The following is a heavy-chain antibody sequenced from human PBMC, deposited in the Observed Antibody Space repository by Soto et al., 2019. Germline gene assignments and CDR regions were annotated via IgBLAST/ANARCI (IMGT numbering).Heavy chain of an antibody. J-gene: IGHJ4*02. V-gene: IGHV3-30-3*01. Sequence: QVQLVESGGGVVQPGRSLRLSCAASGFTFSSYAMHWVRQAPGKGLEWVAVISYDGSNKYYADSVKGRFTISRDNSKNTLYRQMNSLRAEDTAVYYCARDLAAIAVAAGLDYWGQGTLVTVSS. CDR2: ISYDGSNK. CDR3: ARDLAAIAVAAGLDY. CDR1: GFTFSSYA. D-gene: IGHD6-19*01.